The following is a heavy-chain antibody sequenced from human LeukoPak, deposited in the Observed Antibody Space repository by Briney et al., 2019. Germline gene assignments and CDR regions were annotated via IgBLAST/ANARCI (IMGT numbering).Heavy chain of an antibody. D-gene: IGHD6-13*01. Sequence: PSETLSLTCAVYGGSFSGYYWSWIRQPPGKGLEWIGYIYYSGSTYYNPSLKSRVTISVDTSKNQFSLKLSSVTAADTAVYYCATCIAAAGTFPYWGQGTLVTVSS. J-gene: IGHJ4*02. CDR3: ATCIAAAGTFPY. CDR1: GGSFSGYY. CDR2: IYYSGST. V-gene: IGHV4-59*06.